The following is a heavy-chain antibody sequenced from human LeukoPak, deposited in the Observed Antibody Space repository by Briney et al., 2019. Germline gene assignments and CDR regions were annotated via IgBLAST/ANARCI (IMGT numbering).Heavy chain of an antibody. CDR2: ISYDGSNK. CDR3: ARDRGWGLLWFGELFSDY. Sequence: PGRSLRLSCAASGFTFSSYAMHWVRQAPGKGLEWVSVISYDGSNKYYADSVKGRFTISRDNSKNTLYLQMSSLRAEDTAVYYCARDRGWGLLWFGELFSDYWGQGTLVTVSS. D-gene: IGHD3-10*01. CDR1: GFTFSSYA. V-gene: IGHV3-30-3*01. J-gene: IGHJ4*02.